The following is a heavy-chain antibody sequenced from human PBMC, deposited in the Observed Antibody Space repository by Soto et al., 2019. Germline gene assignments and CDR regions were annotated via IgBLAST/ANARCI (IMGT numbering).Heavy chain of an antibody. CDR1: GYMFTGYY. D-gene: IGHD3-22*01. Sequence: AAVKVSCKASGYMFTGYYIHWVRQAPGQGLEWMGWINPKSGGTKYAEKFQGRVSMTGDTSITTAYLELSSLTSDDTDVYYCATDRVAFDMWGQGTKVTVSS. J-gene: IGHJ3*02. CDR2: INPKSGGT. CDR3: ATDRVAFDM. V-gene: IGHV1-2*02.